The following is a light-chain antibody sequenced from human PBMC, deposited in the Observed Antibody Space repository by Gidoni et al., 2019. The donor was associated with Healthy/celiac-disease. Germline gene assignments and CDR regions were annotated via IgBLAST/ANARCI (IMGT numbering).Light chain of an antibody. CDR2: WAS. CDR3: QQYYSTPPT. Sequence: DIVMTKSPDSLAGSLGERATINCKSSQSVLYSSNNKNYLAWYHQKPGQPPKRLIYWASTRESGVPDRFSGGGSGTDFTLTIGSLQAEDVSVYYCQQYYSTPPTFGQXTKVEIK. V-gene: IGKV4-1*01. J-gene: IGKJ1*01. CDR1: QSVLYSSNNKNY.